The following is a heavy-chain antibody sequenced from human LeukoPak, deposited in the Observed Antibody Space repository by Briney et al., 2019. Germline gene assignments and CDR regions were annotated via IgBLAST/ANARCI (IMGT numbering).Heavy chain of an antibody. V-gene: IGHV4-30-4*08. J-gene: IGHJ2*01. CDR2: IYYSGST. CDR3: ARSITIFGVVRSYWYFDL. Sequence: SETLSLTCTVSGGSISSGDYYWSWIRQPPGKGLEWIGYIYYSGSTYYNPSLKSRVTISVDTSKNQFSLKLSSVTAADTAVYYCARSITIFGVVRSYWYFDLWGRGTLVTVSS. D-gene: IGHD3-3*01. CDR1: GGSISSGDYY.